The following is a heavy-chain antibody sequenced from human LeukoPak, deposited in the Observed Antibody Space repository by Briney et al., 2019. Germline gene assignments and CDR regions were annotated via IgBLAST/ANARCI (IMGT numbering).Heavy chain of an antibody. J-gene: IGHJ4*02. CDR2: IKEDGNRI. Sequence: GGSLRLSCAASGFTFSTYWMSWVRQAPGKGLEWVANIKEDGNRIYYVDSVKGRFTISRENAKNSLYLQMSSLRAEDTAVYYCARGGWYYFEYWGQGVLVTVSS. CDR3: ARGGWYYFEY. V-gene: IGHV3-7*01. CDR1: GFTFSTYW.